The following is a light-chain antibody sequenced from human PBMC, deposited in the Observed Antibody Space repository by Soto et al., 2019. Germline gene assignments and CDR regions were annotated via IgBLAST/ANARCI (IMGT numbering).Light chain of an antibody. V-gene: IGKV1-39*01. CDR2: AAS. CDR3: QKYNSDPLT. J-gene: IGKJ4*01. Sequence: DIQMTQSPASLSASVGDRVTITCRASQSISSYLNWYQQKPGKAPKLLIYAASSLQSGVPSRFSGSGSGTDFTLTIGSLQPEDVETYYCQKYNSDPLTFGGGTKVDIK. CDR1: QSISSY.